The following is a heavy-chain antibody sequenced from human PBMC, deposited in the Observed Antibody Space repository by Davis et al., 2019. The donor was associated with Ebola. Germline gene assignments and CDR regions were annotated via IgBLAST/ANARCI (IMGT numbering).Heavy chain of an antibody. CDR3: AREVYYYDSSGYYFGWFDP. J-gene: IGHJ5*02. D-gene: IGHD3-22*01. Sequence: MPSETLSLTCTVSGGSISISSYYWSWIRQPPGKGLEWIGEINHSGSTNYNPSLKSRVTISVDTSKNQFSLKLSSVTAADTAVYYCAREVYYYDSSGYYFGWFDPWGQGTLVTVSS. V-gene: IGHV4-39*07. CDR1: GGSISISSYY. CDR2: INHSGST.